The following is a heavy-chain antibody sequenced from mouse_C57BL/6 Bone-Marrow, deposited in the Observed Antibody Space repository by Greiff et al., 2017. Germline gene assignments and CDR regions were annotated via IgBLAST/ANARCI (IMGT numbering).Heavy chain of an antibody. Sequence: QVQLQQPGAELVKPGASVKMSCKASGYTFTSYWITWVKQRPGQGLEWIGDIYPGSGSTNYNDKFKSKATLTVDTSSSTAYMHLSSLTSEDSAVYYCARPYYSNYWYFDVWGTGTTVTVSS. CDR1: GYTFTSYW. CDR3: ARPYYSNYWYFDV. J-gene: IGHJ1*03. D-gene: IGHD2-5*01. CDR2: IYPGSGST. V-gene: IGHV1-55*01.